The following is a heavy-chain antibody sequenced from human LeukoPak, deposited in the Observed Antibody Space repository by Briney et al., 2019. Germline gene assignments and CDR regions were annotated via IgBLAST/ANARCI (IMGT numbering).Heavy chain of an antibody. J-gene: IGHJ4*02. CDR3: ARSHAPYSSSWLFAYYFDY. D-gene: IGHD2-2*01. Sequence: PGGSLRLSCAASGFTFDDYGMSWVRQVPGKGLEWVSRIRSDGSSTIYADSVKGRFTISRDNGKNTLYLQMNSLRDEDTAVYYCARSHAPYSSSWLFAYYFDYWGQGTLVTVAS. CDR2: IRSDGSST. CDR1: GFTFDDYG. V-gene: IGHV3-74*01.